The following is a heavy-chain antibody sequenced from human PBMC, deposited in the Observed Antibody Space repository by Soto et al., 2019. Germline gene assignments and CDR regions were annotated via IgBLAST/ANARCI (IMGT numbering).Heavy chain of an antibody. V-gene: IGHV1-69*06. CDR1: GGTFSSYA. CDR3: ARWEASLYGSGSYYRRYYGMDV. Sequence: QVQLVQSGAEVKKPGSSVKVSCKASGGTFSSYAISWVRQAPGQGLEWMGGIIPIFGTANYAQKFQGRVTITADKSTSTAYMELSSLRSEDKAVYYCARWEASLYGSGSYYRRYYGMDVWGQGTTVTVSS. J-gene: IGHJ6*02. D-gene: IGHD3-10*01. CDR2: IIPIFGTA.